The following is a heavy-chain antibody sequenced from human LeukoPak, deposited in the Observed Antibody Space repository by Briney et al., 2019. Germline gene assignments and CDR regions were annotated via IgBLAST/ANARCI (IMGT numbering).Heavy chain of an antibody. CDR1: GFTFSSYW. D-gene: IGHD3-10*01. Sequence: GGSLRLSCAASGFTFSSYWMSWVRQAPGKGLEWVAVISYDGSNKYYADSVKGRFTISRDNSKNTLYLQMNSLRAEDTAVYYCASALTMVRGVISDYWGQGTLVTVSS. J-gene: IGHJ4*02. CDR3: ASALTMVRGVISDY. V-gene: IGHV3-30-3*01. CDR2: ISYDGSNK.